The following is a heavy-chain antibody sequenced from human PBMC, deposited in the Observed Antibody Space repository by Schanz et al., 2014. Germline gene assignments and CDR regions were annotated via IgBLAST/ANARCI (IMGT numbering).Heavy chain of an antibody. CDR2: IGGSGDST. CDR3: AKHVRSLTGNDY. D-gene: IGHD3-9*01. V-gene: IGHV3-23*01. J-gene: IGHJ4*02. Sequence: EVQLLESGGGLVQPGGSLRISCAASGFTFSGYAMSWVRQTPGKGLEWVSGIGGSGDSTHYADSVKGRFIISRDNSKNTLYLQVNSLRAEDTAVYYCAKHVRSLTGNDYWGQGTLVTVSS. CDR1: GFTFSGYA.